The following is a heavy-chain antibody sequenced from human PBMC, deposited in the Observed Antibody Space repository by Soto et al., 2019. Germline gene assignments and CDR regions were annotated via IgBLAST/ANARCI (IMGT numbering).Heavy chain of an antibody. CDR3: ARPVAAGDYYGMDV. D-gene: IGHD6-13*01. Sequence: GESLKISGNGSGYIFTSYWIGWGRQMPEKGLEWMGIIYPGDSDTRYSPSFQGQVTISADKSISTAYLQWSSLKASDTAMYYCARPVAAGDYYGMDVWGQGTTVTVSS. J-gene: IGHJ6*02. CDR1: GYIFTSYW. CDR2: IYPGDSDT. V-gene: IGHV5-51*01.